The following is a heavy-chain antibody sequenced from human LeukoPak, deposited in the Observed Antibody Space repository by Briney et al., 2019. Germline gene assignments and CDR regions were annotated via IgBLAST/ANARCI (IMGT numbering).Heavy chain of an antibody. CDR1: GFTFSSYW. CDR3: AKVTMGDVWFDP. V-gene: IGHV3-74*01. D-gene: IGHD3-16*01. Sequence: GGSLRLSCAASGFTFSSYWMHWVRQAPGKGLVWVSRINSDGSSTTYADSVKGRFTISRDNAKNTLYLQMNSLRAEDTAVYYCAKVTMGDVWFDPWGQRTLVTVSS. J-gene: IGHJ5*02. CDR2: INSDGSST.